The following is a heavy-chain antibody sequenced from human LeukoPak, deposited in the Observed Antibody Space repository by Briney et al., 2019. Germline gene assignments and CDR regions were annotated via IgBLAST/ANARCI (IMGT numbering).Heavy chain of an antibody. J-gene: IGHJ4*02. CDR1: GYTFTDCY. CDR3: ARANFLYCSSSTCLFDY. D-gene: IGHD2-2*01. CDR2: INPNDGDT. V-gene: IGHV1-2*06. Sequence: GASVKVSCKASGYTFTDCYMHWVRQAPGQGFEWMGRINPNDGDTNYAQKFQGRVTMTRDTPISTAHMEVSRLRSDDTAVYYCARANFLYCSSSTCLFDYWAQGTLLTVSS.